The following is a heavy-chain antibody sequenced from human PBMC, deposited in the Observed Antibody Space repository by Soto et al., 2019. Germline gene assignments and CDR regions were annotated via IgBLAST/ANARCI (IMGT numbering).Heavy chain of an antibody. CDR1: GYTFTSYY. J-gene: IGHJ4*02. Sequence: GASVKVSCKASGYTFTSYYMHWVRQAPGQGLEWMGIINPSGGSTSYAQKFQGRVTMTRDTSTSTVYMELNSLRTEDTALYYCAKDILEYCSSTSCYTGIAVAGGFDYWGQGTLVTVSS. V-gene: IGHV1-46*01. CDR2: INPSGGST. D-gene: IGHD2-2*02. CDR3: AKDILEYCSSTSCYTGIAVAGGFDY.